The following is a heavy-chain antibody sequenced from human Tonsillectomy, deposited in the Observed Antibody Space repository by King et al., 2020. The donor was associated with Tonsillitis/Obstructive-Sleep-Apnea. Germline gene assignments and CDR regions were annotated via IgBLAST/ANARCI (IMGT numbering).Heavy chain of an antibody. CDR1: GCTFTSDG. D-gene: IGHD2-2*01. CDR3: ARTGYCSSTSCSDSYMDV. CDR2: ISADNGNT. J-gene: IGHJ6*03. V-gene: IGHV1-18*01. Sequence: VQLVESGAEVKKPGALVKVSCKASGCTFTSDGISWVRQAPGQGLDGMGWISADNGNTNYAKKLQGRVTMTTYTSTSTAYMELRSLRSDDTAVYYCARTGYCSSTSCSDSYMDVWGKGTTVTVSS.